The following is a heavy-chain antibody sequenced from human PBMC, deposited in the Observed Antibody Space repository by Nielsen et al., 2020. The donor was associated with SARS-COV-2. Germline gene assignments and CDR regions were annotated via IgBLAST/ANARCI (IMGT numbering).Heavy chain of an antibody. Sequence: ASVKVSCKASGYTFTSYAMHWVRQAPGQRLEWMGWINAGNGNTKYSQKLQGRVTMTTDTSTSTAYMELRSLRSDDTAVYYCHTAMVGVLRDVWGQGTTVTVSS. J-gene: IGHJ6*02. CDR1: GYTFTSYA. CDR3: HTAMVGVLRDV. D-gene: IGHD5-18*01. CDR2: INAGNGNT. V-gene: IGHV1-3*01.